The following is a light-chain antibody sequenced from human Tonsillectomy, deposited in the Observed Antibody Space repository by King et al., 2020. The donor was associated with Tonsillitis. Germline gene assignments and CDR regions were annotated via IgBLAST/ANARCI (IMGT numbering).Light chain of an antibody. J-gene: IGLJ2*01. CDR3: QAAHAGVVV. V-gene: IGLV3-1*01. Sequence: GIPERFSGSHSGPTASLTISGIQALDEADYYCQAAHAGVVVFGGGTKVTVL.